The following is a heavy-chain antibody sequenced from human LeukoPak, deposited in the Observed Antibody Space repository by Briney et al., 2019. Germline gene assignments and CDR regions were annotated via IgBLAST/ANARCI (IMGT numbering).Heavy chain of an antibody. CDR1: GGSISSGSYY. J-gene: IGHJ5*02. D-gene: IGHD2-2*01. CDR2: IYTSGST. CDR3: ARDGLEVVVPAAFPQYNWFDP. Sequence: PSQTLSLTCTVSGGSISSGSYYWSWIRQPAGKGLEWIGRIYTSGSTNYNPSLKSRVAISVDTSKNQFSLKLSSVTAADTAVYYCARDGLEVVVPAAFPQYNWFDPWGQGTLVTVSS. V-gene: IGHV4-61*02.